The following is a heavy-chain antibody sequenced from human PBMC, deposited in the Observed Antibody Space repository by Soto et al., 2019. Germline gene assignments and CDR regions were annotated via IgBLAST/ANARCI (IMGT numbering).Heavy chain of an antibody. J-gene: IGHJ4*02. CDR1: GFTFNNYA. Sequence: GGSLRLSCAASGFTFNNYAMHWVRQAPGKGLEWVAVVSHDGRNTHYADSVKGRFTISRDSSKNTVSLEMTSLRAEDTAVYYCAKGGRQWLVTSDFNYWGQGALVTVSS. D-gene: IGHD6-19*01. CDR3: AKGGRQWLVTSDFNY. V-gene: IGHV3-30*18. CDR2: VSHDGRNT.